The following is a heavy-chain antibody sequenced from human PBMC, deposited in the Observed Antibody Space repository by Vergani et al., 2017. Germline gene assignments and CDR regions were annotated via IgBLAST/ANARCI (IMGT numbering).Heavy chain of an antibody. Sequence: EVQLVQSGAEVKKPGESLKISCKGTGYSFISSWIGWVRQMPGKGLEWMGIIYPDDSDTRYSPSFQGQVTISADKSISTAYLQWSSLKASDTAMYYCARLRVPAAITTMTIWGQGTLVTVSS. CDR2: IYPDDSDT. V-gene: IGHV5-51*01. CDR1: GYSFISSW. CDR3: ARLRVPAAITTMTI. D-gene: IGHD2-2*02. J-gene: IGHJ4*02.